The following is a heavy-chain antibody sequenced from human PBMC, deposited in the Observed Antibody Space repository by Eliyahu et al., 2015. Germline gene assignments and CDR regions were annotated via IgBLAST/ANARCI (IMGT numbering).Heavy chain of an antibody. CDR2: INHSGST. Sequence: QVQLQQWGAGLLKPSETLSLTCAVYGGSFSGYYWSWIRQPPGKGLEWIGEINHSGSTNYNPSLKSRVTISVDTSKNQFSLKLSSVTAADTAVYYCARAEGARNPPLNWFDPWGQGTLVTVSS. CDR1: GGSFSGYY. V-gene: IGHV4-34*01. CDR3: ARAEGARNPPLNWFDP. D-gene: IGHD1-14*01. J-gene: IGHJ5*02.